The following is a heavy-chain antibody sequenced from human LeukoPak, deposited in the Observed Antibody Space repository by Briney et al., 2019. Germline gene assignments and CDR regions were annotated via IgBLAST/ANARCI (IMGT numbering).Heavy chain of an antibody. J-gene: IGHJ5*02. D-gene: IGHD4-11*01. CDR2: IYYSGNT. V-gene: IGHV4-59*08. Sequence: PSETLSLTCTFSGGSISTYYWSWIRQPPGKGLEWIEYIYYSGNTNYNPSLKSRVTISLNTSKNQFSLRLRSVTAADTAVYYCARRVAVGNYFDPWGQGTLVTVSS. CDR1: GGSISTYY. CDR3: ARRVAVGNYFDP.